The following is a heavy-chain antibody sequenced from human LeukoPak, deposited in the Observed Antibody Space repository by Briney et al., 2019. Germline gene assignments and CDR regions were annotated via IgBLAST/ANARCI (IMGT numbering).Heavy chain of an antibody. J-gene: IGHJ5*02. CDR2: IYPGDSDT. D-gene: IGHD3-16*02. CDR3: ARLSGNDYVWGSYRPSWFDP. CDR1: GYSFTSYR. Sequence: GESLKISCKGSGYSFTSYRIGWVRQMPGKGLEWMGIIYPGDSDTRYSPSFQGQVTISADKSISTAYLQWSSLKASDTAMYYCARLSGNDYVWGSYRPSWFDPWGQGTLVTVSS. V-gene: IGHV5-51*01.